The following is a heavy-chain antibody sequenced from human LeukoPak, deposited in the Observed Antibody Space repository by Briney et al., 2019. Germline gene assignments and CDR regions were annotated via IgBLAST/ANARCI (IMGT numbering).Heavy chain of an antibody. J-gene: IGHJ4*02. CDR2: IDPNSGGT. CDR3: GTLLSNGPFDY. Sequence: ASVKVSCKASGYTLTGYYMRWVRHAPGQGLEWMGWIDPNSGGTNYAQKFQGRVTMTRDTSISTAYMELSGLRSDDTAVYYCGTLLSNGPFDYWGQGSLVTVSS. V-gene: IGHV1-2*02. CDR1: GYTLTGYY.